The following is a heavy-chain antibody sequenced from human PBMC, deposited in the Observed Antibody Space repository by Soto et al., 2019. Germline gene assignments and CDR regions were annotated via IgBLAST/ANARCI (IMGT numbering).Heavy chain of an antibody. CDR2: ISGDGINT. D-gene: IGHD1-26*01. J-gene: IGHJ4*02. CDR1: GFNFGFFG. CDR3: ARGNLSFDFDS. Sequence: QIQLVESGGDVVQPGRSLRLSCAASGFNFGFFGMHWVRQAPGKGLEWVAFISGDGINTHYADSVRGRFTLSRDYSKRTMHLQMDTLRDDDTALYYCARGNLSFDFDSWGQGTLVTVSS. V-gene: IGHV3-30*03.